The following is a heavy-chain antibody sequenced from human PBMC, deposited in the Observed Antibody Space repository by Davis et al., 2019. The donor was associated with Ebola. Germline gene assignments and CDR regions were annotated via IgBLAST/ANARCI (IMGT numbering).Heavy chain of an antibody. J-gene: IGHJ6*02. V-gene: IGHV4-39*07. CDR3: ARLEATYYYYGMDV. CDR2: IYYSGST. Sequence: GSLRLSCTVSGGSISSSSYYWGWIRQPPGKGLEWIGSIYYSGSTNYNPSLKSRVTISVDTSKNQFSLKLSSVTAADTAVYYCARLEATYYYYGMDVWGQGTTVTVSS. CDR1: GGSISSSSYY.